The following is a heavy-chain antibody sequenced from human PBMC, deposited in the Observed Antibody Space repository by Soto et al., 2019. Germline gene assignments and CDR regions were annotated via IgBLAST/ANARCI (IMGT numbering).Heavy chain of an antibody. J-gene: IGHJ4*02. V-gene: IGHV2-5*02. CDR2: IYWDDDK. D-gene: IGHD3-3*01. Sequence: QITLNESGPTVVRPTETLTLTCRFSGFSLTTSGVGVGWIRQSPGKAPDWLALIYWDDDKRYSASLKSRLTITKDPSNNQVVLTVSDLDPTDTATYYCAHRVLRTVFGLVTTTAIYFDFWGQGTPVAVSS. CDR3: AHRVLRTVFGLVTTTAIYFDF. CDR1: GFSLTTSGVG.